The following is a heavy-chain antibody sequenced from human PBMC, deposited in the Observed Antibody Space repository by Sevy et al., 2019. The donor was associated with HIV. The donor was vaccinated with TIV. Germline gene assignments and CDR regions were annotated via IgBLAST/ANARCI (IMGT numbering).Heavy chain of an antibody. CDR3: ATIEYFYDTGGYSSGGY. Sequence: ASVKVSCKVSGYTLSDLSMYWVRQAPGKGLEWMGGFDPEDGETIYAQKFQGRVTMTEDTSTDTAYMELRSLRSEDTAVYYCATIEYFYDTGGYSSGGYWGQGTLVTLSS. CDR2: FDPEDGET. D-gene: IGHD3-22*01. CDR1: GYTLSDLS. V-gene: IGHV1-24*01. J-gene: IGHJ4*02.